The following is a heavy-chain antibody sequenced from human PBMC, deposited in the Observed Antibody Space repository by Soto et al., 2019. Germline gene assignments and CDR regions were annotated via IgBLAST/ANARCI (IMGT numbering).Heavy chain of an antibody. D-gene: IGHD1-26*01. CDR3: AKVRRRGSWRKYFDY. Sequence: GSLSLSCAASGFTFSSYAMRWVRQAPGKGLEWVSAISGSGGSTYYADSVKGRFTISRDNSKNTLYLQMNSLRAEDTAVYYCAKVRRRGSWRKYFDYWGQGTLVTVSS. CDR2: ISGSGGST. CDR1: GFTFSSYA. J-gene: IGHJ4*02. V-gene: IGHV3-23*01.